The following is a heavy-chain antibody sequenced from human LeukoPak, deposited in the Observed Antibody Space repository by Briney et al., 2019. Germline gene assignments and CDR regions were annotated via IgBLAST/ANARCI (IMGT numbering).Heavy chain of an antibody. D-gene: IGHD5-18*01. CDR2: ISKNGSNT. Sequence: GGSLRLSCEVSGLIFETYGMHWVRQAPGKGLEWVGVISKNGSNTYYGDSVKGRFTISRDNTNNTLSLQMNGLTTEDTGVYFCVKGRRGPSYVHYLDSWGQGTLVTVSS. J-gene: IGHJ4*02. V-gene: IGHV3-30*18. CDR1: GLIFETYG. CDR3: VKGRRGPSYVHYLDS.